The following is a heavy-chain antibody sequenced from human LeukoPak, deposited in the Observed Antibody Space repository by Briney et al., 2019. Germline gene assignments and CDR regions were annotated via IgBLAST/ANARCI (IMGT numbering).Heavy chain of an antibody. CDR2: IHYDGRA. V-gene: IGHV4-30-4*08. Sequence: SETLSLTCTVSGGSISSANHFWSWVRQSPGEGLEWIGYIHYDGRAHYNPSLKSRVSMSLDMSKDQFSLSLSSVTAADTAIYYCAREVITPGDSDGFDLWGQGTMVSVSS. CDR1: GGSISSANHF. CDR3: AREVITPGDSDGFDL. D-gene: IGHD2-2*01. J-gene: IGHJ3*01.